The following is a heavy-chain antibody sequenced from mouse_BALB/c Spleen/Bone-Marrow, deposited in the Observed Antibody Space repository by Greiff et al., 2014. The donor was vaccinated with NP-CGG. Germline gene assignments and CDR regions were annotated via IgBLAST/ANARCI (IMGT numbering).Heavy chain of an antibody. D-gene: IGHD1-1*01. CDR2: INPSTGYT. CDR1: GYTFTSYW. J-gene: IGHJ3*01. CDR3: AREGYYGSPFAY. V-gene: IGHV1-7*01. Sequence: VKLVESGAELAKPGASVKMSCKASGYTFTSYWMHWVKQRPGQGLEWIGYINPSTGYTEYNQKFKDKATLTAAKSSSTAYMQXXXXXXXDSAVYYCAREGYYGSPFAYWGQGTLVTVSA.